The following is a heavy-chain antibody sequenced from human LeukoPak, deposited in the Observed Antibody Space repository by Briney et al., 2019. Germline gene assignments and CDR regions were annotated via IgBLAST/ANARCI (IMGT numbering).Heavy chain of an antibody. V-gene: IGHV1-18*01. D-gene: IGHD6-13*01. CDR2: ISAYNGNT. J-gene: IGHJ4*02. CDR3: ARAPRFSGSSLLIFDY. Sequence: ASVKVSCKASGYTFTSYGISWVRQAPGQGLEWMGWISAYNGNTNYAQKLQGRVTMTTDTSTSTAYMELRSLRSDDTAVHYCARAPRFSGSSLLIFDYWGQGTLVTVSS. CDR1: GYTFTSYG.